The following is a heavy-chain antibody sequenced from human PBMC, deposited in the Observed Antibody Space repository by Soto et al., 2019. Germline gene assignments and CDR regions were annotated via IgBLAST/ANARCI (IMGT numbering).Heavy chain of an antibody. CDR1: GFTFSSYE. V-gene: IGHV3-48*03. D-gene: IGHD3-22*01. CDR3: ARDRSRRGWREVYYDSGDAFDI. CDR2: ISSSGSTI. J-gene: IGHJ3*02. Sequence: VGSLRLSCAASGFTFSSYEMNWVRQAPGKGLEWVSYISSSGSTIYYADSVKGRFTISRDNAKNSLYLQMNSLRAEDTAVYYCARDRSRRGWREVYYDSGDAFDIWGQGTMVTVSS.